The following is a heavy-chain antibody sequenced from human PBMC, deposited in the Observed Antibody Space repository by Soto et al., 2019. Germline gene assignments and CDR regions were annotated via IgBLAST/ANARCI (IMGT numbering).Heavy chain of an antibody. Sequence: GGSLRLSCAASGFTFSSYSMNWVRQAPGKGLEWVSSISSSSSYIYYADSVKGRFTISRDNAKNSLYLQMNSLRAEDTAVYYCENWGEGGWNPSYGMDVWGQGTTVTVSS. CDR3: ENWGEGGWNPSYGMDV. CDR1: GFTFSSYS. J-gene: IGHJ6*02. V-gene: IGHV3-21*01. CDR2: ISSSSSYI. D-gene: IGHD1-1*01.